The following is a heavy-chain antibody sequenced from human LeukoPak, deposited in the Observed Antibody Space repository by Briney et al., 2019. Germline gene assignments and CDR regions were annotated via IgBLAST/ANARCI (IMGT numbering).Heavy chain of an antibody. CDR1: GLTFSSHA. Sequence: PGGSLRLSCAASGLTFSSHAMSWVRQAPGKGLEWVATISSSGGSTYYADSVKGRFTISRDKSKNTLYLQMNGLRAEDTAVCYCARGNSGYYIRYFDYWGQGTLVTVSS. D-gene: IGHD3-22*01. J-gene: IGHJ4*02. CDR3: ARGNSGYYIRYFDY. CDR2: ISSSGGST. V-gene: IGHV3-23*01.